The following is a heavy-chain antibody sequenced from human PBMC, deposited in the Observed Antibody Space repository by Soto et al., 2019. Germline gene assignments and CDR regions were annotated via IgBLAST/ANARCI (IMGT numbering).Heavy chain of an antibody. V-gene: IGHV4-59*08. Sequence: SETLSLTCTVSGGSISSYYWSWIRQPPGKGLEWIGFIFHSGSTTYNPSLKSRVTISVDTSKIQFSLKLSSVTAADTAVYYCAADYGDYAFDYWGQGTLVTVSS. CDR2: IFHSGST. J-gene: IGHJ4*02. CDR3: AADYGDYAFDY. D-gene: IGHD4-17*01. CDR1: GGSISSYY.